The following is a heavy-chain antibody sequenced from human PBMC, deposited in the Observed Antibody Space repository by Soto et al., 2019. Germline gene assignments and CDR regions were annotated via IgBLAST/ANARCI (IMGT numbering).Heavy chain of an antibody. V-gene: IGHV5-10-1*01. J-gene: IGHJ5*02. CDR3: ARLYCSSSPCDSWFDP. CDR1: GYTFTTFW. Sequence: GESLKISCTGFGYTFTTFWISWVRQMPGRGLEWMGRIDPRDSYTNYSPSFQGHVTISVDKSISTAYLQWGSLKASDTAMYYCARLYCSSSPCDSWFDPWGQGTLVTVSS. D-gene: IGHD2-2*01. CDR2: IDPRDSYT.